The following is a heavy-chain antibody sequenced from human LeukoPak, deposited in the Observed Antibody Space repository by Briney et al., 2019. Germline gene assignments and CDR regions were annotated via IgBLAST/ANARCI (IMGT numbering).Heavy chain of an antibody. Sequence: ASVKVSCKASGYTFTSYAMNWVRQAPGQGLEWMGWINTNTGNPTYAQGFTGRFVFSLDTSVSTAYLQISSLKAEDTAVYYCARVRTPRGQWLVPVDYWGQGTLVTVSS. CDR1: GYTFTSYA. CDR2: INTNTGNP. D-gene: IGHD6-19*01. V-gene: IGHV7-4-1*02. J-gene: IGHJ4*02. CDR3: ARVRTPRGQWLVPVDY.